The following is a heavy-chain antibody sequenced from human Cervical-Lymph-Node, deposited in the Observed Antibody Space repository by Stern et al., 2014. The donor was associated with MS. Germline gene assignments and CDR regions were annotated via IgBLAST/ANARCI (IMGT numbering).Heavy chain of an antibody. J-gene: IGHJ4*02. D-gene: IGHD4-23*01. V-gene: IGHV1-69*01. Sequence: QVQLVQSGAEVKKPGSSVKVSCKASGGPFSTNGISWVRQAPGQGLEWMGAIVPVFGRSNYAQKFQGRVTITADEVTTTAYLELSSLRSDDTALYYCAREHHDGNFASWGQGTLVTVSS. CDR2: IVPVFGRS. CDR1: GGPFSTNG. CDR3: AREHHDGNFAS.